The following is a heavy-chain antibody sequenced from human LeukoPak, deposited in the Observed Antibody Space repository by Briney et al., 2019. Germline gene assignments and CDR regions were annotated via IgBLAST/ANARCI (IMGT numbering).Heavy chain of an antibody. Sequence: GGSLRLSCAASGFPFDDYAMHWVRQAPGKGLEWVSGISWNSGSIGYADSVKGRFTISRDNAKNSLYLQMNSLRAEDTALYYCAKAPRRVWFGEYLPPHFDYWGQGTLVTVSS. CDR2: ISWNSGSI. CDR1: GFPFDDYA. J-gene: IGHJ4*02. D-gene: IGHD3-10*01. CDR3: AKAPRRVWFGEYLPPHFDY. V-gene: IGHV3-9*01.